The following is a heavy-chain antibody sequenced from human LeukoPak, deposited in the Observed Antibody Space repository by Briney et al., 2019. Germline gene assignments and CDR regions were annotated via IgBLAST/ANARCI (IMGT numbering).Heavy chain of an antibody. CDR2: INPNSGGT. Sequence: ASVKVSCKASGYTFTGYYMHWVRQAPGQGLEWMGWINPNSGGTNYAQKFQGWVTMTRDTSISTAYMELSRLRSDDTAVYYCARSGYDTYYYYGMDVWGQGTTVTVSS. J-gene: IGHJ6*02. CDR3: ARSGYDTYYYYGMDV. CDR1: GYTFTGYY. V-gene: IGHV1-2*04. D-gene: IGHD5-12*01.